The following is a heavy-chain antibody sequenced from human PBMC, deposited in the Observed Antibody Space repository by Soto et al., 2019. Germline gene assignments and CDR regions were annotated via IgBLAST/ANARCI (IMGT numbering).Heavy chain of an antibody. CDR3: ARYVWAGSFDI. V-gene: IGHV1-8*01. J-gene: IGHJ3*02. Sequence: QVQLVQSGAEVKKPGASVKVSCKASGYTFTNYDIEWVRQAAGQGLEWLGWMNPNSGDTGYAQPVQGRVTMTRDTSISTAYMALSNLRSEDTGIYYCARYVWAGSFDIWGQGTLVTVSS. CDR1: GYTFTNYD. CDR2: MNPNSGDT. D-gene: IGHD3-10*02.